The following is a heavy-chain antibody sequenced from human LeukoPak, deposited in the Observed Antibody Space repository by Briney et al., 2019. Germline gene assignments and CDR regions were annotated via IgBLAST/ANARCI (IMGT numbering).Heavy chain of an antibody. Sequence: GGSLRPSCAASGFTFSSYSMNWVRQAPGKGLEWVSSISSSSSYIYYADSVKGRFTISRDNAKNSLYLQMSSLRAEDTAVYYCARDGGYGDYRDWGQGTLVTVSS. V-gene: IGHV3-21*01. J-gene: IGHJ4*02. CDR2: ISSSSSYI. D-gene: IGHD4-17*01. CDR3: ARDGGYGDYRD. CDR1: GFTFSSYS.